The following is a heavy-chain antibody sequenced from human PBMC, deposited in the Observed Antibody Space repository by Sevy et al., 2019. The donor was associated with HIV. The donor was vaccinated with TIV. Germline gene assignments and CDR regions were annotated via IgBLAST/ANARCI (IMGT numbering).Heavy chain of an antibody. V-gene: IGHV3-11*01. J-gene: IGHJ4*02. D-gene: IGHD3-22*01. Sequence: RGYLRLSCAASGFTFSDYYMSCIRQAPGKGLEWVSYISSSVSTIYYADSVKGRFTSSGDNAKNSLYLQMNSLRAEDTAVSYSASGGEDYYDSSGHYTYYFDYWGQGTPVLVSS. CDR1: GFTFSDYY. CDR2: ISSSVSTI. CDR3: ASGGEDYYDSSGHYTYYFDY.